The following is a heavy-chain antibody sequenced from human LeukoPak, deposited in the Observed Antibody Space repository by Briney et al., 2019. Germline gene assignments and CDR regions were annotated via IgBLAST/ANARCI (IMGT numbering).Heavy chain of an antibody. CDR1: GFTFSSYA. D-gene: IGHD3-22*01. V-gene: IGHV3-23*01. Sequence: PGGSLRLSCAASGFTFSSYAMSWVRQAQGKGLKWVSAISGGGASTYYVDSVKGRSTISRDNSKNTLFLQMNSLRAEDTAVYYCAKGMNYYDTSGYLYWGQGTLVTVSS. CDR2: ISGGGAST. CDR3: AKGMNYYDTSGYLY. J-gene: IGHJ4*02.